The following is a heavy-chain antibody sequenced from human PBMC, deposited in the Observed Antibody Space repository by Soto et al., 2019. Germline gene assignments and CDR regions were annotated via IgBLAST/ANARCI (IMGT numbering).Heavy chain of an antibody. CDR3: AKGHQLLYEEELVDYYYYYGMDV. J-gene: IGHJ6*02. CDR2: ISGSGGST. Sequence: GSLRVSCAASGFSFSSYAMSWVRQAPGKGLELVSAISGSGGSTYYADSVKGRFTISRDNSKNTLYLQMNSLRAEDTAVYYCAKGHQLLYEEELVDYYYYYGMDVWGQGTTVTVSS. V-gene: IGHV3-23*01. D-gene: IGHD2-2*02. CDR1: GFSFSSYA.